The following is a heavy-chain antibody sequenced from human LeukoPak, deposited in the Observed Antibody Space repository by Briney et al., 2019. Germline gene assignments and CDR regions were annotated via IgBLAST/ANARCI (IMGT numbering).Heavy chain of an antibody. CDR1: GGSISSYY. V-gene: IGHV4-59*01. J-gene: IGHJ4*02. D-gene: IGHD1-26*01. CDR3: AGSGSDYYFDY. Sequence: WEALSLTCTVSGGSISSYYWNWIRQPPGKGLEWIGYIYYSGSTNYNPSLKSRVTISIDTSKNQFSLKLSSVTAADTAVYYCAGSGSDYYFDYWGQGTLVTVSS. CDR2: IYYSGST.